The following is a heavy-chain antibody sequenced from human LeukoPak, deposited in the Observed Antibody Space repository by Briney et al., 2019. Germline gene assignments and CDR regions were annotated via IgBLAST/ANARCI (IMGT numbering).Heavy chain of an antibody. Sequence: SVKVSCKASGGTFSSYAISWVRQAPGQGLGWMGGIIPIFGTANYAQKFQGRVTITTDESTSAAYMELSSLRSEDTAVYYCAREGYCTNGVCLGEFFDLWGRGTLVTVSS. CDR1: GGTFSSYA. V-gene: IGHV1-69*05. D-gene: IGHD2-8*01. CDR2: IIPIFGTA. J-gene: IGHJ2*01. CDR3: AREGYCTNGVCLGEFFDL.